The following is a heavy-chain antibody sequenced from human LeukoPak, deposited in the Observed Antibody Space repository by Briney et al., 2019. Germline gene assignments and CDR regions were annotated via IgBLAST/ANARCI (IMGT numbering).Heavy chain of an antibody. D-gene: IGHD3-10*01. J-gene: IGHJ4*02. V-gene: IGHV3-74*01. CDR1: GFTFSSYW. Sequence: GGSLRLSCAASGFTFSSYWMHWVRQAPGKGLVWVSRISSDGSSTNYADSVMGRFTVSRGNAENALFLQMNSLRAEDTAVYYCATLGSYFDYWGQGTLVTVSP. CDR2: ISSDGSST. CDR3: ATLGSYFDY.